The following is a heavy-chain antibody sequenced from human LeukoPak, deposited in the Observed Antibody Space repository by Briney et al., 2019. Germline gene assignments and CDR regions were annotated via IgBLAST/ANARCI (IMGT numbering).Heavy chain of an antibody. D-gene: IGHD2-15*01. V-gene: IGHV4-30-2*01. CDR3: ARVGEGYCSGGSCYPRFDP. J-gene: IGHJ5*02. CDR1: GGSISSGDYS. Sequence: SETLSLTCAVSGGSISSGDYSWSWIRQPPGKCLEWIVYIYHSGSTYYNPSLKIRVTISVDRSKNQFSLKLSSVPAADKAVYYCARVGEGYCSGGSCYPRFDPWGQGTLVTVSS. CDR2: IYHSGST.